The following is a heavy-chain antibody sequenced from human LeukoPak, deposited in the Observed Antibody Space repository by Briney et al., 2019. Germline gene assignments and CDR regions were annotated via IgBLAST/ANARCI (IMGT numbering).Heavy chain of an antibody. Sequence: GASVKVSCKASGYTFTGYYMHWVRQAPGQGLEWMGWINPNSGGTNYAQKFQGRVTITRNTSISTAYMELSSLRSEDTAVYYCARGRSWVDYWGQGTLVTVSS. J-gene: IGHJ4*02. D-gene: IGHD7-27*01. CDR1: GYTFTGYY. CDR2: INPNSGGT. CDR3: ARGRSWVDY. V-gene: IGHV1-2*02.